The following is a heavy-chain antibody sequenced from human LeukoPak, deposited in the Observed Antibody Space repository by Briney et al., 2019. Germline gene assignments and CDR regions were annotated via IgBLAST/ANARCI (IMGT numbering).Heavy chain of an antibody. V-gene: IGHV3-74*01. Sequence: PGGSLRLSCAASGFTFSSYWMHWVRQAPGKGLVWVSRINSDGSSTSYADSVKGRFTISRDNAKNTLYLQMSSLRAEDTAVYYCVRIAVAGTWADYWGQGTLVTVSS. D-gene: IGHD6-19*01. CDR3: VRIAVAGTWADY. CDR1: GFTFSSYW. J-gene: IGHJ4*02. CDR2: INSDGSST.